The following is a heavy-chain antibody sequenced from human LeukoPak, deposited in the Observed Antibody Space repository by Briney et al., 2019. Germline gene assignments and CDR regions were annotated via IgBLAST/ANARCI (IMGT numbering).Heavy chain of an antibody. CDR3: VRDEKKRGGDY. CDR2: MSPDGSGK. V-gene: IGHV3-7*01. CDR1: GFTFSTYW. D-gene: IGHD3-16*01. J-gene: IGHJ4*02. Sequence: GGSLRLSCAASGFTFSTYWMSWVRQSPGKGLEWVANMSPDGSGKYYADSVRGRFTISRDNAKHSFYLQRNSLTVDDTAVYYCVRDEKKRGGDYWGQGTLVTVST.